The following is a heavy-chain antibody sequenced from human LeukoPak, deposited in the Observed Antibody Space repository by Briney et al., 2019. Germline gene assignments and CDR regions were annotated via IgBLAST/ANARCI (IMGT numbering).Heavy chain of an antibody. V-gene: IGHV1-18*01. Sequence: GASVKVSCKASGYTFISYGISWVRQAPGQGLEWMGWISAYNGNTNYAQKLQGRVTMTTDTSTSTAYMELRSLRSDDTAVYYCARVVRLGISGSYWGNYFDYWGQGTLVTVSS. D-gene: IGHD1-26*01. CDR3: ARVVRLGISGSYWGNYFDY. J-gene: IGHJ4*02. CDR1: GYTFISYG. CDR2: ISAYNGNT.